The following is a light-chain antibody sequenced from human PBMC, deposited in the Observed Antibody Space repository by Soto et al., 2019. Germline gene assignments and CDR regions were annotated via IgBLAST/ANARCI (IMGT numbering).Light chain of an antibody. Sequence: EIVLTQFPGTLSLSPGETATLSCRASQSVSSSNVAWYQQKPGQAPRLLIYGASSRATGIPDRFSGSESGTDFTLTINRLEPEDSAVYSCQQYGGSPTFGGGTKVEIK. CDR2: GAS. CDR1: QSVSSSN. CDR3: QQYGGSPT. V-gene: IGKV3-20*01. J-gene: IGKJ4*01.